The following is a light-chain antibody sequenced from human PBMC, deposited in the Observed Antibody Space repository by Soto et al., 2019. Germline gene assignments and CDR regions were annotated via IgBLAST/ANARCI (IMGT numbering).Light chain of an antibody. V-gene: IGKV1-33*01. J-gene: IGKJ1*01. Sequence: DIQMTQSPSSLSASVGDRVTITCQASQDISNYLNWYQQKPGKAPKLLIYDASNLESGVPSRYTGSGSGTEFTLTINSLQPDDFATYYCQQYSVYWTFGQGTKVDNK. CDR1: QDISNY. CDR2: DAS. CDR3: QQYSVYWT.